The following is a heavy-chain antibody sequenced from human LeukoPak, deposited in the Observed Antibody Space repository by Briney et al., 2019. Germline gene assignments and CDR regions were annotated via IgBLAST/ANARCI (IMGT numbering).Heavy chain of an antibody. V-gene: IGHV1-46*01. Sequence: ASVKVSCKASGYTFTSYYMHWVRQAPGQGLEWMGIINPSGGSTSYAQKFQGRVTTTRDMSTSTVYMELSSLRSEDTAVYYCASSANNWNQLGYGGQGTRVTGAS. D-gene: IGHD1-20*01. CDR3: ASSANNWNQLGY. CDR1: GYTFTSYY. J-gene: IGHJ4*02. CDR2: INPSGGST.